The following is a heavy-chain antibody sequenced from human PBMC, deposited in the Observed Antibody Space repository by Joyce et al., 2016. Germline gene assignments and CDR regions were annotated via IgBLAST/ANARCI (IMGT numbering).Heavy chain of an antibody. J-gene: IGHJ3*02. CDR3: AREGYSRGTSAFDI. CDR1: GFSFSSYA. CDR2: ISLDGNYK. Sequence: QVQLVQSGGGVVQPGRSLRLSCAASGFSFSSYAMHWVRQAPGKGLEWVAVISLDGNYKYYADSMKGRFTISREISKNTLSLQMNSLRAEDTAIFYCAREGYSRGTSAFDIWGQGTMVTVSS. D-gene: IGHD2-15*01. V-gene: IGHV3-30*04.